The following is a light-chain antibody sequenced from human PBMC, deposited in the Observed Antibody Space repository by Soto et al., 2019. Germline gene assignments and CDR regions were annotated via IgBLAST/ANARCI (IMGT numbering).Light chain of an antibody. J-gene: IGLJ1*01. Sequence: QSVLTQPPSVSGAPGQRVTISCTGSSSNIGAGYDVHWYQQLPGTAPKLLIYGNINRPSGVPDRFSGSKSGTSASLAITGLQAGDEADYYCQSYDSSLSGSEVFGTGTQLTVL. CDR1: SSNIGAGYD. CDR3: QSYDSSLSGSEV. CDR2: GNI. V-gene: IGLV1-40*01.